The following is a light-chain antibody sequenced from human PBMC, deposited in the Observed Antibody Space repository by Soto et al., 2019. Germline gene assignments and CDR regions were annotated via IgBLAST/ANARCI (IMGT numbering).Light chain of an antibody. V-gene: IGKV3-15*01. CDR3: QQYNNWPRT. CDR2: DAS. Sequence: EIVMTQSPATLSVSPGERATLSCRASQSVSSNLAWYQQKPGQAPRLLIYDASTRATGIPARFSGSGSGTEFTLTIGSLQSVDFAVYYCQQYNNWPRTFGQGTKLEIK. J-gene: IGKJ2*01. CDR1: QSVSSN.